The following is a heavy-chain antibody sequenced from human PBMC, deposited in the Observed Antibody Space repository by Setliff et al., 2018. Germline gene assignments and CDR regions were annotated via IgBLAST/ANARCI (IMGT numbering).Heavy chain of an antibody. CDR2: IRVYDGYT. CDR3: ARVGCSSSDPCPDAFDI. D-gene: IGHD6-13*01. Sequence: ASVKVSCKASGYTFTTYAISWMRQDPGQGLEWMGWIRVYDGYTDYAQKFQGRVTMTKDTSTSTAYMELRSLRPDDTAVYYCARVGCSSSDPCPDAFDIWGQGTMVTVSS. V-gene: IGHV1-18*01. CDR1: GYTFTTYA. J-gene: IGHJ3*02.